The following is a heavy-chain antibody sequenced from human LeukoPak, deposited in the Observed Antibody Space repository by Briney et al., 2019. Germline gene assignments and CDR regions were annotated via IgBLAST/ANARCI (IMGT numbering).Heavy chain of an antibody. V-gene: IGHV1-8*01. CDR1: GYTFTTYD. D-gene: IGHD2-21*01. CDR3: ARVAGNCGGDCYRLVY. Sequence: GASVKVSCKASGYTFTTYDINCVRQATGQGLEWMAWMNPNSGNTGYAQKFQGRVTMTRNTSISTAYMELSSLRSEDTAVYYCARVAGNCGGDCYRLVYWGQGTRVTVAS. J-gene: IGHJ4*02. CDR2: MNPNSGNT.